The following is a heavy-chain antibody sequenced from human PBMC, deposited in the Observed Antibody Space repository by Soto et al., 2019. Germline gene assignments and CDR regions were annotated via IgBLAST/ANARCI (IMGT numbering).Heavy chain of an antibody. Sequence: PGGSLRLSCAASGFTFSSYAVSWVRQAPGKGPEWISSISGSGSTIYYADSVKGRFTISRDNSKNTLYLQMSSLRAEDTAVYYCAKQGYCTSTTCYKVFDYWGQGTLVTGSS. V-gene: IGHV3-23*01. J-gene: IGHJ4*02. CDR1: GFTFSSYA. CDR3: AKQGYCTSTTCYKVFDY. CDR2: ISGSGSTI. D-gene: IGHD2-2*02.